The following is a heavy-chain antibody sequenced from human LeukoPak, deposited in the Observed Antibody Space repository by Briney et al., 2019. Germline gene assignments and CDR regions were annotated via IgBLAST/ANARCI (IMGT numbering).Heavy chain of an antibody. Sequence: ASVKVSCKASGGTFSSCAISWVRQAPGQGLEWMGGIIPIFGTANYAQKFQGRVTITADESTSTAYMELSSLRSEDTAVYYCARAKGSSSGVNFDYWGQGTLVTVSS. D-gene: IGHD6-6*01. CDR3: ARAKGSSSGVNFDY. V-gene: IGHV1-69*13. CDR2: IIPIFGTA. J-gene: IGHJ4*02. CDR1: GGTFSSCA.